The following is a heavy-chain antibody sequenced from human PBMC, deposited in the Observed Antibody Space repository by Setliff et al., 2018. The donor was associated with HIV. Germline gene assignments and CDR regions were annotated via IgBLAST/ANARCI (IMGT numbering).Heavy chain of an antibody. V-gene: IGHV4-39*01. CDR1: GVSVSGTAYY. J-gene: IGHJ4*02. CDR3: ARQQGDSRGFYPHFDY. Sequence: SETLSLTCTVSGVSVSGTAYYWAWIRQPPGRGLEWIGNIYYTGNTNYNSSLKSRISMSMVASKKQISLKLSAVSAADTAVYYCARQQGDSRGFYPHFDYWGQGRLITVSS. D-gene: IGHD3-3*01. CDR2: IYYTGNT.